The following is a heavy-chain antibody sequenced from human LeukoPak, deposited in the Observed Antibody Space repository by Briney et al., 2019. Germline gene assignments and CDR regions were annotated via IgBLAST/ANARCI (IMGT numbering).Heavy chain of an antibody. CDR2: ISWNGRDK. V-gene: IGHV3-9*01. J-gene: IGHJ6*03. CDR1: GVTFEDYA. CDR3: AKSGDWNFGYYYYYVDV. D-gene: IGHD1-7*01. Sequence: PGRSLRLSCAASGVTFEDYAMHWVPQAPGKGLEWVSGISWNGRDKGYADSVKGRFTISRDNAKNSLYLQMNSLRAEDTALYCAKSGDWNFGYYYYYVDVWGKGTTVTVSS.